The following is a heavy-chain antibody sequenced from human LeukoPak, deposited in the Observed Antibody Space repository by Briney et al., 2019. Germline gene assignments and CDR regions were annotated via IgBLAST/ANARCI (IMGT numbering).Heavy chain of an antibody. CDR2: VNTVASYI. V-gene: IGHV3-21*06. Sequence: GGSLRLSCAASGLTFSSFSFNWVRQGPGKGLEWVSSVNTVASYIYYADSVKGRFNISRDNAKNSLYLQMNSLRAEDTGVYYCARLRRNSDKSGFYYYYDYWGQGTLVTVSS. CDR1: GLTFSSFS. J-gene: IGHJ4*02. D-gene: IGHD3-22*01. CDR3: ARLRRNSDKSGFYYYYDY.